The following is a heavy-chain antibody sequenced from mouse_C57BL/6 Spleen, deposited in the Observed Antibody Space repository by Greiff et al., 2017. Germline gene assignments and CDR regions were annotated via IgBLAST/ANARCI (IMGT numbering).Heavy chain of an antibody. CDR2: INHDGSST. J-gene: IGHJ4*01. D-gene: IGHD2-14*01. CDR1: GFTFSDYY. V-gene: IGHV5-16*01. CDR3: ARRDDDYAMDY. Sequence: EVKLVESEGGLVQPGSSMKLSCTASGFTFSDYYMAWVRQVPEKGLEWVANINHDGSSTYYLDSLKSRFIISRDNAKNILYLQMSSLKSEDTATYYCARRDDDYAMDYWGQGTSVTVSS.